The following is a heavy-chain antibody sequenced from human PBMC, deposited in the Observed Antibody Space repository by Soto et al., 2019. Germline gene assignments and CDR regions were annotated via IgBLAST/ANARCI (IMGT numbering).Heavy chain of an antibody. CDR3: ARSGYYGDYNFGY. J-gene: IGHJ4*02. CDR1: GYTFTSYA. CDR2: INAGNGNT. V-gene: IGHV1-3*01. D-gene: IGHD4-17*01. Sequence: ASVKVSCKASGYTFTSYAMHWVRQAPGQRLEWMGWINAGNGNTKYSQKFQGRVTITRDTSASTAYMELSSLRSEDTVVYYCARSGYYGDYNFGYWGQGTLVTVSS.